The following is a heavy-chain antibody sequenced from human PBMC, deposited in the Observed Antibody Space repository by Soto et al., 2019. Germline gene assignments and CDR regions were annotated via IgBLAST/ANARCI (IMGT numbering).Heavy chain of an antibody. CDR1: GFIFSGSG. CDR2: VSNDGIRK. D-gene: IGHD3-22*01. CDR3: ARWVGGSMYDNSGKYDS. V-gene: IGHV3-30*03. J-gene: IGHJ5*01. Sequence: QVQLVESGGGVVQPGRYLRLTCAASGFIFSGSGMHWVRQAPGKGLEWVALVSNDGIRKYYGDSVKGRFTISRDNAENTLYLQMNSLRAEATAVYYCARWVGGSMYDNSGKYDSWGQGTLVTVSS.